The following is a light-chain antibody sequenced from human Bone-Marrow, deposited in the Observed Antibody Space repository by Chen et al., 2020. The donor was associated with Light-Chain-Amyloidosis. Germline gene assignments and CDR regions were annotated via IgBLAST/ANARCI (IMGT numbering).Light chain of an antibody. V-gene: IGLV3-21*02. Sequence: SYVLTQPSSVSVAPGQPATIACGGNNIGSTSVHWYQQTPGQAPLLVVYDDSDRPSGIPERLCGSNSGTTATLTISRDEAGDEADYYCQVWDRSSDRPVFGGGTKLTVL. CDR1: NIGSTS. CDR3: QVWDRSSDRPV. CDR2: DDS. J-gene: IGLJ3*02.